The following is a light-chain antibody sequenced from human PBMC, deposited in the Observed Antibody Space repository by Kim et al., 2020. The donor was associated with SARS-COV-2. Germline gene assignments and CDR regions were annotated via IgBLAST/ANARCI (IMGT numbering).Light chain of an antibody. Sequence: DLQMSQSPSSLSASVGDRVTITCRASQNINNFLNWYQQKSGRAPQLLIYAASILHTEVPSRFSGSGAGTDFTLTISNLHPEDSGTYYCKHSYNSRTFDQGTKLEI. J-gene: IGKJ1*01. V-gene: IGKV1-39*01. CDR3: KHSYNSRT. CDR1: QNINNF. CDR2: AAS.